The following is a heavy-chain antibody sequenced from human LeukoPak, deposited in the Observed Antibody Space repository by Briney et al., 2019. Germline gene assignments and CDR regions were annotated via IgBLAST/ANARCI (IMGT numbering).Heavy chain of an antibody. CDR1: GYTFTSYG. J-gene: IGHJ4*02. D-gene: IGHD3-16*01. Sequence: ASVKVSCKASGYTFTSYGISWVRQAPGQGLEWMGWISAYNGNTNYAQKLQGRVTMTTDTSTSTAYMELRSLRSDDTAVYYCARVYDYVWGSYGTYYFDYWGQGTLVTVSS. V-gene: IGHV1-18*01. CDR3: ARVYDYVWGSYGTYYFDY. CDR2: ISAYNGNT.